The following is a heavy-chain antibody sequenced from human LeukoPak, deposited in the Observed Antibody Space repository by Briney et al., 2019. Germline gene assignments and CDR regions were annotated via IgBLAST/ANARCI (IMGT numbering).Heavy chain of an antibody. CDR2: ISGSSGYL. CDR1: GFTFSSYS. D-gene: IGHD6-13*01. CDR3: ARGQQLGTDY. J-gene: IGHJ4*02. Sequence: GGSLRLSCTASGFTFSSYSMNWVRQAPGKGLEWVSSISGSSGYLFYRDSVKGRFTISRDNAENSLHLLMNSLRDEGTAVYYCARGQQLGTDYWGQGTLVTVSS. V-gene: IGHV3-21*01.